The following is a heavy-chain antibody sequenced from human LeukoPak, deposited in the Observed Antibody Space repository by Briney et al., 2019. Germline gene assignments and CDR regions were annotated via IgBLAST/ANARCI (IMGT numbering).Heavy chain of an antibody. J-gene: IGHJ2*01. Sequence: SETLSLTCTVSGGSISSGDYYWSWIRQPPGKGLEWIGYIYYSGSTYYNPSLKSRVTISVDTSKNQLSLKLSSVTAADTAVYYCASTPQYYYDSSGYPNWYFDLWGRGTLVTVSS. CDR3: ASTPQYYYDSSGYPNWYFDL. V-gene: IGHV4-30-4*01. CDR2: IYYSGST. CDR1: GGSISSGDYY. D-gene: IGHD3-22*01.